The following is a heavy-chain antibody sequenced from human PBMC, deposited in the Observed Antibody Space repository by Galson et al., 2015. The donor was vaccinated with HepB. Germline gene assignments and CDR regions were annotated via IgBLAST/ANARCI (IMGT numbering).Heavy chain of an antibody. CDR3: ASSLVTYYDFWSGYYRGGAFDH. CDR1: GFTFSSYW. Sequence: SLRLSCAASGFTFSSYWMSWVRQAPGKGLEWVANIKQDGSEKYYVDSVKGRFTISRDNAKNSLYLQMNSLRAEDTAVYYCASSLVTYYDFWSGYYRGGAFDHWGQGTLVTVSS. CDR2: IKQDGSEK. V-gene: IGHV3-7*03. D-gene: IGHD3-3*01. J-gene: IGHJ4*02.